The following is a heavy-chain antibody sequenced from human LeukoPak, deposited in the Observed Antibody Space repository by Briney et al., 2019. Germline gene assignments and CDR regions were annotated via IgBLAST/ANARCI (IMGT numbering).Heavy chain of an antibody. CDR2: ISGSGGST. V-gene: IGHV3-23*01. Sequence: GGSLRLSCAASGFTFSSYSMNWVRQAPGKGLEWVSRISGSGGSTYYADSVKGRFTISRDNSKNTLYLQMNSLRAEDTAVYYCAKGGSGYSHTHYFDYWGQGTLVTVSS. CDR1: GFTFSSYS. J-gene: IGHJ4*02. CDR3: AKGGSGYSHTHYFDY. D-gene: IGHD3-22*01.